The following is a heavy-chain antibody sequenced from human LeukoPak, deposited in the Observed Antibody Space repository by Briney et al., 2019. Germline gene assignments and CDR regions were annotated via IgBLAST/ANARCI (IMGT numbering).Heavy chain of an antibody. Sequence: PGGSLRLSCAASGFTFSSYEMNWVRQAPGKGLEWVSYISSSGSTIYYADSVKGRFTISRDNAKNTLYLQMNSLRAEDTAVYYCVRWGLGKGEAFDIWGQGTMVTVSS. D-gene: IGHD3-10*01. CDR2: ISSSGSTI. J-gene: IGHJ3*02. V-gene: IGHV3-48*03. CDR1: GFTFSSYE. CDR3: VRWGLGKGEAFDI.